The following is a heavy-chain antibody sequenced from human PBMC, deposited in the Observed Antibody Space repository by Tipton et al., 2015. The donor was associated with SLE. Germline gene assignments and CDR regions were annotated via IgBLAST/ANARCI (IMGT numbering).Heavy chain of an antibody. CDR1: GGSISSHY. CDR2: IYSNGFP. J-gene: IGHJ4*02. Sequence: TLSLTCTVSGGSISSHYWSWIRQPPGRGLGWIGLIYSNGFPMYNPSLKSRVTISVDTSKNQFSLTLTSVTAADTAVYYCAREWSSFDFWGQGALVTVSS. CDR3: AREWSSFDF. D-gene: IGHD2-15*01. V-gene: IGHV4-59*11.